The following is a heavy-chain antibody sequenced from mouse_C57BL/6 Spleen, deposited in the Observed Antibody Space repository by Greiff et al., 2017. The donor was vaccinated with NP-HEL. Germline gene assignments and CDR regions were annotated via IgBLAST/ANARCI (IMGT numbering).Heavy chain of an antibody. D-gene: IGHD1-1*01. CDR1: GYAFSSSW. Sequence: VQGVESGPELVKPGASVKISCKASGYAFSSSWMNWVKQRPGKGLEWIGRFYPGDGDTNYNGKFKGKATLTADKSSSTAYMQLSSLTSEDSAIYFCARYYYGSSYFDYWGQGTTLTVSS. CDR3: ARYYYGSSYFDY. V-gene: IGHV1-82*01. CDR2: FYPGDGDT. J-gene: IGHJ2*01.